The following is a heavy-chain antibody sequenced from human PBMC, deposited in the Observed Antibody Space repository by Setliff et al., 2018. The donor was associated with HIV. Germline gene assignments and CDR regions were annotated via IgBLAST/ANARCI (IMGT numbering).Heavy chain of an antibody. J-gene: IGHJ4*02. CDR2: NYYSGGT. Sequence: PSETLSLTCTVSGGSIKSSSDYWGWIRQPPGKGLEGIGTNYYSGGTDYNPTLKSSLTISLDTSKNQFSLKLTSATASDTAIYYCARRPVLHNSGSVFDKWGQGTLVTVSS. D-gene: IGHD6-25*01. CDR3: ARRPVLHNSGSVFDK. V-gene: IGHV4-39*01. CDR1: GGSIKSSSDY.